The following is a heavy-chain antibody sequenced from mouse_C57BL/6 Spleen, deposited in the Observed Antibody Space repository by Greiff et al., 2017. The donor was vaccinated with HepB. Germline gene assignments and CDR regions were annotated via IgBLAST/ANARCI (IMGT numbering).Heavy chain of an antibody. V-gene: IGHV1-22*01. CDR2: INPNNGGT. D-gene: IGHD2-5*01. CDR3: ASQPYYRNPGWFAY. CDR1: GYTFTDYN. J-gene: IGHJ3*01. Sequence: EVQLQQSGPELVKPGASVKMSCKASGYTFTDYNMHWVKQSHGKSLEWIGYINPNNGGTSYNQKFKGKATLTVNKSSSTAYMELRSLTSEDSAVYYCASQPYYRNPGWFAYWGQGTLVTVSA.